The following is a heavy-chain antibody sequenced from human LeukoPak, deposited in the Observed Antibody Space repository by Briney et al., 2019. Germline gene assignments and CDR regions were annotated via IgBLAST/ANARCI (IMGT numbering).Heavy chain of an antibody. Sequence: PAGSLRLSCAASGFTFSDHYMDWVRQAQGKGLEWVGRIRNKANRYTTEYAASVKGRFTISRDDSKNSLFLQINSLKIEDTAVYYCARVGSSGWEDYWGQGTLVTVSS. CDR2: IRNKANRYTT. D-gene: IGHD6-19*01. V-gene: IGHV3-72*01. J-gene: IGHJ4*02. CDR1: GFTFSDHY. CDR3: ARVGSSGWEDY.